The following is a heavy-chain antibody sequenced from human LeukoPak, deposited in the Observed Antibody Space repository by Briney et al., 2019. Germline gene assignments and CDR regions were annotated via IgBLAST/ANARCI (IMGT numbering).Heavy chain of an antibody. V-gene: IGHV1-18*01. J-gene: IGHJ4*02. Sequence: ASVKVSCKASGYTFTSYGISWVRQAPGQGLEWMGWISAYNGNTNYAQKLQGRVTMTTDTSTSTAYMELRSLRSDDTAVYYCAREDKIAAAGATDYWGQGTLVTVSS. CDR2: ISAYNGNT. CDR1: GYTFTSYG. D-gene: IGHD6-13*01. CDR3: AREDKIAAAGATDY.